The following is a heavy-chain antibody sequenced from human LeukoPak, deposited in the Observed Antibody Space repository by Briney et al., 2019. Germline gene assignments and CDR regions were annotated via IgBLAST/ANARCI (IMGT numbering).Heavy chain of an antibody. D-gene: IGHD2-21*02. CDR1: GYSFTSYA. Sequence: GESLKISCKGSGYSFTSYAMSWVRQAPGKGLEWVSAISGSGGSTYYADSVKGRFTISRDNSKNTLYLQMNSLRAEDTAVYYCAKQIFAYCGGDCYSNVDYWGQGTLVTVSP. CDR2: ISGSGGST. CDR3: AKQIFAYCGGDCYSNVDY. V-gene: IGHV3-23*01. J-gene: IGHJ4*02.